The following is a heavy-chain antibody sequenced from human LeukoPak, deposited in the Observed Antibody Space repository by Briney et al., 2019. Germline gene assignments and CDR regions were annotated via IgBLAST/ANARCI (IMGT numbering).Heavy chain of an antibody. CDR1: GGSISSGSYY. CDR3: ASSSWSDYYDSSGLHY. J-gene: IGHJ4*02. D-gene: IGHD3-22*01. CDR2: IYTSGST. V-gene: IGHV4-61*02. Sequence: PSETLSLTCTVSGGSISSGSYYWSWIRQPAGKGLEWIGRIYTSGSTNYNSSLKSRVTISVDTSKNQFSLKLSSVTAADTAVYYCASSSWSDYYDSSGLHYWGQGTLVTVSS.